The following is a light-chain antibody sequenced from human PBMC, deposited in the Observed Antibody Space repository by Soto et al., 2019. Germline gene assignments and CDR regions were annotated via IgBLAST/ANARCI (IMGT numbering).Light chain of an antibody. CDR2: AAS. CDR3: QYTDSFPLIT. CDR1: QAISNW. Sequence: IQLTQSPSFVSASVGDRVTITCRASQAISNWVAWYQQKPGKAPKLLIYAASSLYSGVPARFSGSGSGTDFTLTITSLQPEDFATYYCQYTDSFPLITFGQGTRLEIK. J-gene: IGKJ5*01. V-gene: IGKV1-12*01.